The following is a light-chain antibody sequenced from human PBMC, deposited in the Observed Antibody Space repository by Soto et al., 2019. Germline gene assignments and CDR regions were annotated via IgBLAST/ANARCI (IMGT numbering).Light chain of an antibody. CDR2: EVS. J-gene: IGLJ1*01. CDR1: SSDVGGYNY. CDR3: ISYTSSSTLYV. Sequence: LTQPASVSGSPGQSITISCTGTSSDVGGYNYVSWYQHHPGKAPKVMIFEVSNRPSGVSIRFSGSKSGNTASLTISGLQAEDEADYYCISYTSSSTLYVFGTGTKV. V-gene: IGLV2-14*01.